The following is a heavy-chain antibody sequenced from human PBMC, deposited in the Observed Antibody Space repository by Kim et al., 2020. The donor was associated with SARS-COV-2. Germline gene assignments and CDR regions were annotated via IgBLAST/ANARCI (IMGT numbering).Heavy chain of an antibody. CDR1: GFTFSDDY. CDR2: ISSSGSTI. D-gene: IGHD3-10*01. J-gene: IGHJ6*02. CDR3: ARKDGSAPRYYGMDV. Sequence: GGSLRLSCAASGFTFSDDYMSWIRQAPGKGLEWVSYISSSGSTIYYANAVKGRFTISRDNAKNSLYLQMNSLRAEDTAVYYCARKDGSAPRYYGMDVWGQGTTVTVSS. V-gene: IGHV3-11*04.